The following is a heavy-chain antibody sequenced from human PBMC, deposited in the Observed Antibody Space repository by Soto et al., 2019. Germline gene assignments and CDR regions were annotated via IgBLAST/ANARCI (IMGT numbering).Heavy chain of an antibody. CDR3: ARPSRVVTALLYGMDV. CDR1: GFNFSNYG. V-gene: IGHV3-33*01. D-gene: IGHD2-21*02. CDR2: ILYDGSNT. Sequence: PGGSLRLSCAASGFNFSNYGMHWVRQAPGKGLEWVAVILYDGSNTYYADSVKGRFTVSRDNSKNTLYLQVNSLRAGDTAVYYCARPSRVVTALLYGMDVWGQGTTVTVSS. J-gene: IGHJ6*02.